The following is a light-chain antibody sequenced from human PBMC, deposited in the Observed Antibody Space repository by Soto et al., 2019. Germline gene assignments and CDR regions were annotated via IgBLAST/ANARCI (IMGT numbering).Light chain of an antibody. Sequence: EVVLTQSPATLSLSPGEGATLSCRASQSIGNYLAWYQQKPGQAPRLLIYATSNRATGIPARFSGSGSGTDFTLTLSSLEPEDFAVYYCQQRSSGPFTFGPGTKVDIK. CDR3: QQRSSGPFT. V-gene: IGKV3-11*01. CDR2: ATS. J-gene: IGKJ3*01. CDR1: QSIGNY.